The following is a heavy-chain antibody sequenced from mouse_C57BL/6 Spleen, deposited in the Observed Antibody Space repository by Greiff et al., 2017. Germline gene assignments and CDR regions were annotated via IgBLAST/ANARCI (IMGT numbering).Heavy chain of an antibody. J-gene: IGHJ1*03. CDR2: ISSGSSTI. V-gene: IGHV5-17*01. Sequence: EVNVVESGGGLVKPGGSLKLSCAASGFTFSDYGMHWVRQAPEKGLEWVAYISSGSSTIYYADTVKGRFTISRDNAKNTLFLQMTSLRSEDTAMYYCARFIYYGNYGYFDVWGTGTTVTVSS. D-gene: IGHD2-1*01. CDR1: GFTFSDYG. CDR3: ARFIYYGNYGYFDV.